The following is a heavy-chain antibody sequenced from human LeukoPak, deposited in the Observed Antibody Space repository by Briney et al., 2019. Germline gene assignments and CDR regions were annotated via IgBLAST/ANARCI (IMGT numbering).Heavy chain of an antibody. D-gene: IGHD4-23*01. V-gene: IGHV3-23*01. CDR2: ISGSGGST. Sequence: GGPLRLPCGPSGFLFSSYATSGVRRSPGKALEWFSSISGSGGSTYYADSVKGRFTISRDNSKNTLYLQMNSLRAEDTAVYYCAKDGPIDYGGNGYWGQGTLVTVSS. J-gene: IGHJ4*02. CDR3: AKDGPIDYGGNGY. CDR1: GFLFSSYA.